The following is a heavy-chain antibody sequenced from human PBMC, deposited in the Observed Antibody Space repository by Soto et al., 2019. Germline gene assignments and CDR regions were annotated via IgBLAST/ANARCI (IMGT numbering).Heavy chain of an antibody. CDR1: GYTFTSYG. CDR2: ISAYNGNT. J-gene: IGHJ6*02. V-gene: IGHV1-18*04. D-gene: IGHD6-6*01. CDR3: ARVRSSSSSYYYGMDV. Sequence: ASVKVSCKASGYTFTSYGISWVRQAPGQGLEWMGWISAYNGNTNYAQKLQGRVTMATDTSTSTAYMELRSLRSDDTAVYYCARVRSSSSSYYYGMDVWGQGTTVTVSS.